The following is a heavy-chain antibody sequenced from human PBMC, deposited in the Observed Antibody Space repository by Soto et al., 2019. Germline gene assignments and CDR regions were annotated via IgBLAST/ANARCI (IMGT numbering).Heavy chain of an antibody. D-gene: IGHD3-3*01. CDR1: GFTFSNYA. V-gene: IGHV3-64*01. CDR3: ARGVVTAVGVKPRFYFDY. Sequence: GGALRLSCASSGFTFSNYAMHWVRQAPGKGLEYVSAISSNGGGTYYANSVKGRFTISRDNSKNTLYLQMGSLRAEDMAVYHCARGVVTAVGVKPRFYFDYWGQGTLVTVSS. CDR2: ISSNGGGT. J-gene: IGHJ4*02.